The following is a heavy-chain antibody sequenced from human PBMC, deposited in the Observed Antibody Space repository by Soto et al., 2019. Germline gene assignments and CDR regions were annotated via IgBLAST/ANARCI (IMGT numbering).Heavy chain of an antibody. CDR1: GFTVSGNS. CDR3: ARLENSGNYLDY. V-gene: IGHV3-53*01. CDR2: TYSGGST. J-gene: IGHJ4*02. D-gene: IGHD1-26*01. Sequence: RGSVRLSCAASGFTVSGNSMTWVRQAPGNTLEWVSFTYSGGSTYFADSVKGRFTISRDTSKNPLYLQMNSLKAEDTAVYYCARLENSGNYLDYWCQATLVTLS.